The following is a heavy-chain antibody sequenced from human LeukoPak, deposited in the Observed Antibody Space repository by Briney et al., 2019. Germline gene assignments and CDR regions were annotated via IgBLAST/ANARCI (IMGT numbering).Heavy chain of an antibody. Sequence: SETLSLTCTVSGGSISSYYWSWIRQPPGKGLEWIAYISDIGSINYNPSLKSRVTISLDTSKNQFSLKLSSVTAADTAVYYCARVYPGYNYGYYFDYWGQGTLVTVSS. CDR3: ARVYPGYNYGYYFDY. D-gene: IGHD5-18*01. J-gene: IGHJ4*02. V-gene: IGHV4-59*08. CDR2: ISDIGSI. CDR1: GGSISSYY.